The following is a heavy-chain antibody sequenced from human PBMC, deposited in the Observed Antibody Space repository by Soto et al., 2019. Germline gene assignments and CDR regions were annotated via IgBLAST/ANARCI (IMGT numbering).Heavy chain of an antibody. CDR3: IYYYDSGTHFHVDY. CDR2: IKSRTDGGTT. V-gene: IGHV3-15*01. CDR1: GFTFTNAW. Sequence: EVQLVESGGGLVRPGESLRLSCAASGFTFTNAWIHWVRQAPGKGLEWVGRIKSRTDGGTTDLAAPVKGRFTLSRDDSKDTVYLQMNSMKSEDSAAYYCIYYYDSGTHFHVDYWGQGTLVTVSS. J-gene: IGHJ4*02. D-gene: IGHD3-22*01.